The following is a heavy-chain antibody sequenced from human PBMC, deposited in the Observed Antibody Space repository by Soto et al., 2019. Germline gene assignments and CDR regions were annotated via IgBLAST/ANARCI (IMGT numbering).Heavy chain of an antibody. CDR3: ARVSSEWRGFDD. D-gene: IGHD6-13*01. CDR2: IIPIFGTA. CDR1: GGTFSSYA. J-gene: IGHJ4*02. Sequence: SVKVSCKASGGTFSSYAISWVRQAPGQGLEWMGGIIPIFGTANYAQKFQGRVTITAGESTSTAYMELSSLRSEDTAVYYWARVSSEWRGFDDWGQGTLVTVSS. V-gene: IGHV1-69*13.